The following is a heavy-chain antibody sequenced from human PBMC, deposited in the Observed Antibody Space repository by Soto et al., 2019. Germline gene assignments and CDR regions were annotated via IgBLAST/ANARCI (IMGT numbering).Heavy chain of an antibody. Sequence: GGSLRLSCAASGFTFSSYWMHWVRRAVGKGLVWVSRINGDGSATSYADSVKGRFSISRDNAKNTLHLQMNSLRAEDTAVYYCVRESSAFDYWGQGTQVTVSS. CDR1: GFTFSSYW. CDR2: INGDGSAT. CDR3: VRESSAFDY. V-gene: IGHV3-74*01. J-gene: IGHJ4*02. D-gene: IGHD6-19*01.